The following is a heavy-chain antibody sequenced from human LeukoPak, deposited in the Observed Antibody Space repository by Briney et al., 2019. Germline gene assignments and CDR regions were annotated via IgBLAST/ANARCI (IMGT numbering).Heavy chain of an antibody. Sequence: ASVKVSCKASAYTFTNYGISWVRQAPGQGLEWMGWINPNNGNTRYAEDLQGRVTMTTDISTSTAYMELRSLRSDDTAIYYCARDFTPPHCTTPNCPSGGWFDPWGQGTLVTVSS. V-gene: IGHV1-18*01. J-gene: IGHJ5*02. CDR1: AYTFTNYG. CDR3: ARDFTPPHCTTPNCPSGGWFDP. D-gene: IGHD2-8*01. CDR2: INPNNGNT.